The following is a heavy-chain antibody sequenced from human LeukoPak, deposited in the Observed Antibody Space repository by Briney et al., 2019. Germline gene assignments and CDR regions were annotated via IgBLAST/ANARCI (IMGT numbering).Heavy chain of an antibody. V-gene: IGHV3-53*01. D-gene: IGHD3-22*01. CDR3: AKYDSSEDYSDY. CDR2: IYSGGST. J-gene: IGHJ4*02. CDR1: GFTVSSNY. Sequence: GGSLRLSCAASGFTVSSNYMSWVRQAPGKGLEWVSVIYSGGSTYYADSVKGRFTISRDNSKNTLYLQMNSLRAEDTAVYYCAKYDSSEDYSDYWGQGTLVTVSS.